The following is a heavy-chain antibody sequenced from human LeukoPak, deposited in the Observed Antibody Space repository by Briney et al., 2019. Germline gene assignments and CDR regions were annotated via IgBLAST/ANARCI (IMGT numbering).Heavy chain of an antibody. CDR2: INSDGSTT. CDR3: ARGGLGYYYDSSGYLDY. CDR1: GFTFSSYW. D-gene: IGHD3-22*01. V-gene: IGHV3-74*01. Sequence: GGSLRLSCAASGFTFSSYWMHWVRQAPGKGLVWVSRINSDGSTTNYADYVKGRFTISRDNAKNTLYLQMNSLRAEDTAVYYCARGGLGYYYDSSGYLDYWGQGTLVTVSS. J-gene: IGHJ4*02.